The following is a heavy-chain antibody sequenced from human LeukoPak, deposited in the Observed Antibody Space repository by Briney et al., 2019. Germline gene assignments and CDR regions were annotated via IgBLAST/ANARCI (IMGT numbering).Heavy chain of an antibody. Sequence: GGSLRLSCAASGFTFSSYAMSWVRQAPGKGREWVSSISGSGGSTYYADSGKGRFTISRDNSKNTLYLQMNSLRAEDTAVYYCAKTGSTAMVPYFDYWGQGTLVTVSS. D-gene: IGHD5-18*01. CDR3: AKTGSTAMVPYFDY. CDR1: GFTFSSYA. J-gene: IGHJ4*02. CDR2: ISGSGGST. V-gene: IGHV3-23*01.